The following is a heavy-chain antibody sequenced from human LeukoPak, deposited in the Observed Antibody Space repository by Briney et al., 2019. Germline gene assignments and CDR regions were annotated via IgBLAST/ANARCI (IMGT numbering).Heavy chain of an antibody. D-gene: IGHD3-22*01. Sequence: SSETLSLTCTVSGGSIINYYWSWIRQSAGTGPEWVGRIYITGSTNYNPPLQSRLSMSVDTSKNHFSLRLTSVSAADTAVYYCARLKYYDSTGYSPGYYMDVWGKGITVTVSS. CDR3: ARLKYYDSTGYSPGYYMDV. J-gene: IGHJ6*03. CDR1: GGSIINYY. CDR2: IYITGST. V-gene: IGHV4-4*07.